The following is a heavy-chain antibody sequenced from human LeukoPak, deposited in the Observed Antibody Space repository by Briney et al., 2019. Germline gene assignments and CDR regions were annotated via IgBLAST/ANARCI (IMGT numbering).Heavy chain of an antibody. CDR1: GFTFSDYY. CDR2: IRSGGSTT. Sequence: GGSLRLSCAASGFTFSDYYMTWIRQAPGKGLEWVSNIRSGGSTTDYADSVKGRFTISRDNAKNSLYLQMNNLRAEDTAVYYCARLAVVTSPFDYWAQGTLVSVSS. V-gene: IGHV3-11*01. D-gene: IGHD4-23*01. CDR3: ARLAVVTSPFDY. J-gene: IGHJ4*02.